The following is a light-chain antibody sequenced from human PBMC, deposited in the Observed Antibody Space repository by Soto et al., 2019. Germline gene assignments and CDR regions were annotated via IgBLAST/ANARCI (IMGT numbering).Light chain of an antibody. CDR3: GTWDSSLSAAV. CDR2: ENN. CDR1: SSNIGNNY. J-gene: IGLJ3*02. V-gene: IGLV1-51*02. Sequence: QSVLTQPLSVSAAPGQKVTISCSGSSSNIGNNYVSWYQQLPGTAPKLLIYENNKRPSGIPDRFSGSKSGTSATLGITGLQTGDEADYYCGTWDSSLSAAVFGGGTKLTVL.